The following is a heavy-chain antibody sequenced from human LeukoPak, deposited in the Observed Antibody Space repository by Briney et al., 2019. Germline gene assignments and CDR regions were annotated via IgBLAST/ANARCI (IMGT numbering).Heavy chain of an antibody. CDR2: IYYSGST. CDR1: GGSISSSSYY. V-gene: IGHV4-39*01. CDR3: ARTNAFDI. Sequence: PSKTLSLTCTVSGGSISSSSYYWGWIRQPPGKGLEWIGSIYYSGSTYYNPSLKSRVTISVDTSKNQFSLNLSSVTAADTAMYYCARTNAFDIWGQGTMVTVSS. J-gene: IGHJ3*02.